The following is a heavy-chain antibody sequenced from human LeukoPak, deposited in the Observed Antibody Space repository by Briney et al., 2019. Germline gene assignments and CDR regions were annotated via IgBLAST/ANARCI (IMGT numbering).Heavy chain of an antibody. V-gene: IGHV4-59*08. CDR2: IYYSGST. CDR3: ARINGVSSDAFDI. Sequence: PSETLSLTCTVSGGSISSYYWSWIRQPPGEGLEWIGYIYYSGSTNYNPSLKSRVTISVDTSKNQFSLKLSSVTAADTAVYYCARINGVSSDAFDIWGQGTMVTVSS. CDR1: GGSISSYY. J-gene: IGHJ3*02. D-gene: IGHD2-8*01.